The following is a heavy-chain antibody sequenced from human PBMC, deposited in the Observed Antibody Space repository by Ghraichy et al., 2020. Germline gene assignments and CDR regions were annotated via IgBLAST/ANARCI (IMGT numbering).Heavy chain of an antibody. Sequence: GSLRLSCAVYGGSFSGYYWSWIRQPPGKGLEWIGEINHSGSTNYNPSLKSRVTISVDTSKNQFSLKLSSVTAADTAVYYCARVPPIAARLRAKYFDYWGQGTLVTVSS. CDR1: GGSFSGYY. CDR3: ARVPPIAARLRAKYFDY. J-gene: IGHJ4*02. D-gene: IGHD6-6*01. V-gene: IGHV4-34*01. CDR2: INHSGST.